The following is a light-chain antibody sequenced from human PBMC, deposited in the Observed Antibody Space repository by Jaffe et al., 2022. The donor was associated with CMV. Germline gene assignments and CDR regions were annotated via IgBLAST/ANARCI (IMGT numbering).Light chain of an antibody. V-gene: IGLV2-11*01. CDR1: SSDVGGYNY. CDR3: CSYAGSYTLV. CDR2: DVT. J-gene: IGLJ2*01. Sequence: QSALTQPRSVSGSPGQSVTISCTGTSSDVGGYNYVSWYQQHPGEAPKLMIYDVTKRPSGVPDRFSGSKSGNTASLTISGLQAEDEADYYCCSYAGSYTLVFGEGTKLTVL.